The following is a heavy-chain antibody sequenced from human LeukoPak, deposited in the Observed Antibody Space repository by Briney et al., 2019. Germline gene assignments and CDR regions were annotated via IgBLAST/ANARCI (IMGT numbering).Heavy chain of an antibody. CDR2: IVPFRDMT. D-gene: IGHD3-16*01. Sequence: SVKVSFKVSGGTFSTYAITWVRQARGHGLEWVGRIVPFRDMTNYAQRFQDRVTITADKSANIAYMELSSLISEDTAVYYCARGPYDGTYYFDDWGQGTLVTVSS. CDR1: GGTFSTYA. J-gene: IGHJ4*02. V-gene: IGHV1-69*04. CDR3: ARGPYDGTYYFDD.